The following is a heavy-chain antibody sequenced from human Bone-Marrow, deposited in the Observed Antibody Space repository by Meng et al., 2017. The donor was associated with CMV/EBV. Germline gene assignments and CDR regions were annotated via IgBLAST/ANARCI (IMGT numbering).Heavy chain of an antibody. Sequence: GESLKISCAASGFTFSSYSMNWVRQAPGKGLEWVSYISSSSSTIYYADSVKGRFTISRDNAKNSLYLQMNSLRAEDTAVYYCARVGLYCSSTSCYTGFDYWGQGTLVTVSS. CDR2: ISSSSSTI. V-gene: IGHV3-48*04. CDR3: ARVGLYCSSTSCYTGFDY. D-gene: IGHD2-2*02. CDR1: GFTFSSYS. J-gene: IGHJ4*02.